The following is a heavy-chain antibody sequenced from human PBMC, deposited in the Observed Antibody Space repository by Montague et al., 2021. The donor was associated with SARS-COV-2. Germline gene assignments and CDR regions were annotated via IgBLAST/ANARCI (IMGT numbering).Heavy chain of an antibody. D-gene: IGHD6-19*01. CDR3: AKSPSGWWLFDY. V-gene: IGHV3-23*01. J-gene: IGHJ4*02. CDR2: ISGSGGTT. Sequence: SLRLSCAASGFTFSSYAMSWVRQAPGKGLEWVSAISGSGGTTWYXDSVKGRFTISRDNSKNTLYLQMNSLRAEDTAVYYCAKSPSGWWLFDYWGQGTLVTVSS. CDR1: GFTFSSYA.